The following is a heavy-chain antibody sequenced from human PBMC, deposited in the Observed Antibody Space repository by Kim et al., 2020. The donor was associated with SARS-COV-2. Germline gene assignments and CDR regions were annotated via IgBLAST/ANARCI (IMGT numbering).Heavy chain of an antibody. V-gene: IGHV1-46*01. CDR3: ARDDDTQTRTRYYDFWSGYYISWFDP. Sequence: ASVKVSCKASGYTFTSYYMHWVRQAPGQGLEWMGIINPSGGSTSYAQKFQGRVTMTRDTSTSTVYMELSSLRSEDTAVYYCARDDDTQTRTRYYDFWSGYYISWFDPWGQGTLVTVSS. CDR2: INPSGGST. CDR1: GYTFTSYY. D-gene: IGHD3-3*01. J-gene: IGHJ5*02.